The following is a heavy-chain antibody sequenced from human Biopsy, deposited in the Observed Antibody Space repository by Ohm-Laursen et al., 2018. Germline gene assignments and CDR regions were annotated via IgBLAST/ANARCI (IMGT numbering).Heavy chain of an antibody. CDR3: ARDGEAKYCKHGVCPSDF. Sequence: SLRLSCTAPGFTFSGFRMNWVRQAPGKGLEWVSSISASGNHIYYTDSVKGRFTVSRDNGKNSVYLQMNSLRVEDTAVYYCARDGEAKYCKHGVCPSDFWGQGTLVAVSS. CDR2: ISASGNHI. CDR1: GFTFSGFR. J-gene: IGHJ4*02. D-gene: IGHD2-8*01. V-gene: IGHV3-21*01.